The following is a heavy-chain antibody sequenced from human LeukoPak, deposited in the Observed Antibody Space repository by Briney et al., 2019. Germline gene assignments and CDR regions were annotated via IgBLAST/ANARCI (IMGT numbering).Heavy chain of an antibody. CDR2: IFHSGDV. D-gene: IGHD4-17*01. J-gene: IGHJ4*02. CDR3: AATQNDYGDFHY. CDR1: GYSIISDYF. V-gene: IGHV4-38-2*02. Sequence: PSETLSLTCIVSGYSIISDYFWGWVRQPPGKGPEWIGSIFHSGDVYYNPSLKSRVTISVDKSKNQFSLKLSSVTAADTAVYYCAATQNDYGDFHYWGQGTLVTVSS.